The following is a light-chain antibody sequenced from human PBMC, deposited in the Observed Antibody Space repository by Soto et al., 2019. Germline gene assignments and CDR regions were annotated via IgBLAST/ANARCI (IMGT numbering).Light chain of an antibody. CDR1: SSDVGGYNY. V-gene: IGLV2-8*01. J-gene: IGLJ2*01. CDR2: RSD. Sequence: QSVLTQPPSASGSPGQSVAISCTGTSSDVGGYNYVSWYQQHPGKAPKLLIYRSDQRPSGVPDRFTGSKSGTSASLAISGLRSEDEAVYYCAAWGDSLVFGGGTKLTVL. CDR3: AAWGDSLV.